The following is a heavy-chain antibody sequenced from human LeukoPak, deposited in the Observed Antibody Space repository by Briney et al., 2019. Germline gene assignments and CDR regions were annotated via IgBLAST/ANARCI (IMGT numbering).Heavy chain of an antibody. J-gene: IGHJ4*02. CDR1: GFTFSSFS. V-gene: IGHV3-48*01. CDR3: ARDYDFWSGYYTGIFDY. D-gene: IGHD3-3*01. Sequence: GGSLRLSCAASGFTFSSFSMNWVRQAPGKGLEWVSYISSSSSIIYYADSVKGRFTISRDNAKNSLYLQMNSLRAEDTAVYYCARDYDFWSGYYTGIFDYWGQGTLVTVSS. CDR2: ISSSSSII.